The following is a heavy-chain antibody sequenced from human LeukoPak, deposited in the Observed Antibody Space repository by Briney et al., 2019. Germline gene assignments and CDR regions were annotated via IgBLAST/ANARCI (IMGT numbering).Heavy chain of an antibody. CDR2: ISNSGGTT. CDR1: GFTFSSYA. J-gene: IGHJ4*02. CDR3: AKEVNTYGYDGLDY. Sequence: GGSLRLSCAASGFTFSSYAMSWVRQAPGKGLEWVSGISNSGGTTYYADSVKGRFTISRDNSKNTLYLQMNSLRAEDTAVYYCAKEVNTYGYDGLDYWGQGTLVTVSS. D-gene: IGHD5-18*01. V-gene: IGHV3-23*01.